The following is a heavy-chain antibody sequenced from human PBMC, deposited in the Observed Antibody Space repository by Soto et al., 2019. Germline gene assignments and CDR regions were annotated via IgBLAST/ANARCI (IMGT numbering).Heavy chain of an antibody. D-gene: IGHD3-16*01. J-gene: IGHJ6*02. CDR3: ARPIGPFRGVTEYYYGMDV. V-gene: IGHV1-69*12. Sequence: QVQLVQSGAEVKKPGSSVKVSCKASGGTFSSYAISWVRQAPGQGLEWMGGIIPIFGTANYAQKFKGRVTITADESTSTAYMELSSLRSEDTAVFYCARPIGPFRGVTEYYYGMDVWGQGTTVTVSS. CDR2: IIPIFGTA. CDR1: GGTFSSYA.